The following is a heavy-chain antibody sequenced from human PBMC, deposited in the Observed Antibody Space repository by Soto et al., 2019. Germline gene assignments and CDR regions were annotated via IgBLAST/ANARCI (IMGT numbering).Heavy chain of an antibody. J-gene: IGHJ6*02. D-gene: IGHD6-13*01. Sequence: SETLSLTCAVYGGSFSGYYWSWIRQPPGKGLEWIGEINHSGSTNYNPSLKSRVTISVDTSKNQFSLKLSSVTAADTAVYYCAGAPEVAAAGDTPQDYYGMDVWGQGTTVTVSS. CDR1: GGSFSGYY. CDR2: INHSGST. CDR3: AGAPEVAAAGDTPQDYYGMDV. V-gene: IGHV4-34*01.